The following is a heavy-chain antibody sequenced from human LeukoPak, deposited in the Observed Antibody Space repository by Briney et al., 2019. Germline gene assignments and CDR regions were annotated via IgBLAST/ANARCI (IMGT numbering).Heavy chain of an antibody. Sequence: PGGSLRLSCAAPGFAFSNSWMTWVRQAPGKGLQWVANINQDGSEKYFVDSVKGRFTISRDNAKNSLYLHMNSLRAEDTAVYYCARNPGVTAGRGYYYYMDVWGKGTTVTVSS. V-gene: IGHV3-7*01. CDR2: INQDGSEK. CDR3: ARNPGVTAGRGYYYYMDV. CDR1: GFAFSNSW. D-gene: IGHD2-2*01. J-gene: IGHJ6*03.